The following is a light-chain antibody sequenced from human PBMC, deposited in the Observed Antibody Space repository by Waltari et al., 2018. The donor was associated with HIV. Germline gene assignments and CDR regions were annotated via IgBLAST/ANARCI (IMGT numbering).Light chain of an antibody. CDR2: DNN. V-gene: IGLV1-51*01. Sequence: QSVLTQPPSVSAAPGQRVTISCSGSTSNIGTNYVSWYQQFPGTAPKLLIYDNNHRSSGIPGRFSGSKSGTSATLAITGLQTEDEADYYCGTWDTSLSAGLFGGGTKVTVL. CDR3: GTWDTSLSAGL. J-gene: IGLJ2*01. CDR1: TSNIGTNY.